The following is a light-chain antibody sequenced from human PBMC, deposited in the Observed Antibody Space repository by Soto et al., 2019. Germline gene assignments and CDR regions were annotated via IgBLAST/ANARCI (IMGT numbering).Light chain of an antibody. CDR3: QQYHTWPIT. CDR2: AAS. V-gene: IGKV1-39*01. Sequence: DIQMTQSPSSLSASVEDRVIITCRASQSISNHLNWYQQKPGKAPKLLIFAASSLQSGVPSRFSGSRSGPDFTLTISSLQSEDCAIYYCQQYHTWPITFGGGTKVEIK. CDR1: QSISNH. J-gene: IGKJ4*01.